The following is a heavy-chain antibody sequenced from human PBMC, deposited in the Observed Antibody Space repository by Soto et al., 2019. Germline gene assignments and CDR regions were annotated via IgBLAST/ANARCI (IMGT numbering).Heavy chain of an antibody. D-gene: IGHD6-6*01. J-gene: IGHJ4*02. CDR3: ARVPSRTGPDY. Sequence: ASVKVSCKASGYTFTGYYMHWVRQAAGQGLEWMGWMNPNSGNTGYAQKFQGRVTMTRNTSISTAYMELSSLRSEDTAVYYCARVPSRTGPDYWGQGTLVTVSS. CDR1: GYTFTGYY. CDR2: MNPNSGNT. V-gene: IGHV1-8*02.